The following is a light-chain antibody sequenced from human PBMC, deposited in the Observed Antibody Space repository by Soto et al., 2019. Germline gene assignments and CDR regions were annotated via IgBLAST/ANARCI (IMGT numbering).Light chain of an antibody. CDR2: DST. CDR3: QQYAYYSCT. J-gene: IGKJ1*01. Sequence: DVLLTQSPSTLSASIGDSATISCRVSQTIRDCLAWYQQKPGKAPKLLCYDSTSSDSGVPARFSGSGSGTDFTLTISRMQPEDFATYYCQQYAYYSCTFGQGTQVELK. V-gene: IGKV1-5*01. CDR1: QTIRDC.